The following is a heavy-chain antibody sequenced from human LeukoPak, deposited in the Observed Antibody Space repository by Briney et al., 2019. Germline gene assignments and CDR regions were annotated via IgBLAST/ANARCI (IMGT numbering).Heavy chain of an antibody. D-gene: IGHD3-3*01. CDR3: AKVGGVVIPGSF. Sequence: GGSLRLSCATSGFTFSNYGVHWVRQAPGKGLGWVAFISYDGSNKYYVDSVKGRFTISRDNSKNTLYLQMNSLRAEDTAVYFCAKVGGVVIPGSFWGQGTLVTISS. CDR2: ISYDGSNK. V-gene: IGHV3-30*18. J-gene: IGHJ4*02. CDR1: GFTFSNYG.